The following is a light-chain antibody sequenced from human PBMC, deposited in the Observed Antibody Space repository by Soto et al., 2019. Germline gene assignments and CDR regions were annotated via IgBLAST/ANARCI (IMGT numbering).Light chain of an antibody. CDR2: DAS. Sequence: DIQMTQSPSSLSASVGDRVTITCQASQDISNYLNWYQQKPGKAPTLLIYDASNLETGVPSRFSGSRSGTDFTFTISSLQPEDIATSYCQQYDNLPPFTFGQGTRLEIK. V-gene: IGKV1-33*01. J-gene: IGKJ5*01. CDR3: QQYDNLPPFT. CDR1: QDISNY.